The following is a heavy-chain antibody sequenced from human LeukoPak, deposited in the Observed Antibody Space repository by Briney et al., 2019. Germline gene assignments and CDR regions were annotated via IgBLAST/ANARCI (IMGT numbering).Heavy chain of an antibody. Sequence: GGSLRLSCAASGFTISSYAMSWVRQAPGKGLEWVSAISGSGGSTYYADSVKGRFTISRDNSKNTLYLQMNSLRAEDTAVYYCAKGADYGDYGGTYYFDYWGQGTLVTVSS. J-gene: IGHJ4*02. V-gene: IGHV3-23*01. D-gene: IGHD4-17*01. CDR3: AKGADYGDYGGTYYFDY. CDR2: ISGSGGST. CDR1: GFTISSYA.